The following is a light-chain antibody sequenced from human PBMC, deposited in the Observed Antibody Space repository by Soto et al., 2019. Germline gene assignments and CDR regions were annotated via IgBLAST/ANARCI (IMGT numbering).Light chain of an antibody. CDR3: QKRGNWPE. V-gene: IGKV3-11*01. CDR2: DAS. Sequence: EIVFTHSRATRPLSPCETATLSFSASQSISNYLAWYQHKPGHAPRLLIFDASNRATGIPARFSGSGSGTDFTLIISGLESEDFAIYYDQKRGNWPEFGQGTRLEIK. CDR1: QSISNY. J-gene: IGKJ5*01.